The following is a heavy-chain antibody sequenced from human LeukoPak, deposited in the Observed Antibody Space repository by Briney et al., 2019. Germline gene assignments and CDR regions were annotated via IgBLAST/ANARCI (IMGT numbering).Heavy chain of an antibody. D-gene: IGHD5-18*01. V-gene: IGHV3-23*01. CDR2: FTAGGNST. CDR3: AKVLSKIYIYGPFDY. CDR1: GFTFRDYA. J-gene: IGHJ4*02. Sequence: GGSLRLSCAASGFTFRDYAMTWVRQAPGKGPEWVSTFTAGGNSTYYADSVKGRFIITRDNSKNTLYLQMNSLRAEDTAVYYCAKVLSKIYIYGPFDYWGEGSLVTVSS.